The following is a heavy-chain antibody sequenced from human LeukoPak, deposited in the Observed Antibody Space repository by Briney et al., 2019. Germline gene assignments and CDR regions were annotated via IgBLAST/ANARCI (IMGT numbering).Heavy chain of an antibody. J-gene: IGHJ4*02. Sequence: GESLRISCKGSGYSFTSYWISWVRQMPGKGLEWMGRIDPSDSYTNYSPSFQGHVTISADKSISTAYLQWSSLKASDTAMYYCARQGSLGYCSGGSCSRSDYWGQGILVTVSS. CDR2: IDPSDSYT. CDR3: ARQGSLGYCSGGSCSRSDY. CDR1: GYSFTSYW. V-gene: IGHV5-10-1*01. D-gene: IGHD2-15*01.